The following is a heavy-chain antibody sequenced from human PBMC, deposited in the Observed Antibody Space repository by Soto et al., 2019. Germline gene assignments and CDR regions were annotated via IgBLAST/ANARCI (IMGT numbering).Heavy chain of an antibody. CDR2: IIPIFGTA. V-gene: IGHV1-69*01. J-gene: IGHJ4*02. Sequence: QVQLVQSGAEVKKPGSSVKVSCKASGGTFSSYAITWVRQAPGQGLEWMGWIIPIFGTANYAQKFQGRVTITADESTSTAYMELSSLRSEDTCVYYCAGADYYDSSRTIDYWGQGTLVTVSS. CDR1: GGTFSSYA. CDR3: AGADYYDSSRTIDY. D-gene: IGHD3-22*01.